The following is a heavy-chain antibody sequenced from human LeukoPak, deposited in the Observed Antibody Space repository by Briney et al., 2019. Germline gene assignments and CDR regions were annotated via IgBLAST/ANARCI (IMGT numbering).Heavy chain of an antibody. V-gene: IGHV4-4*02. CDR1: GGSISGTNW. D-gene: IGHD2-8*01. CDR3: ASNGYYCIEL. J-gene: IGHJ6*03. Sequence: SETLSLTCTVSGGSISGTNWWSWVRPPPGKGLEWIGEIYHDGSTNYNPSLKSRVTISVDKSKSQFSLRLSSVTAADTAVYYCASNGYYCIELWGRGTTVTVSS. CDR2: IYHDGST.